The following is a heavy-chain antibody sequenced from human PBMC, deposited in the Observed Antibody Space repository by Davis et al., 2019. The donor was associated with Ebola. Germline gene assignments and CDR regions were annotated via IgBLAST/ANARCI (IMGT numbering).Heavy chain of an antibody. CDR1: GFTFDDYA. CDR2: ISWNSGSI. D-gene: IGHD4-23*01. Sequence: SLKISCAASGFTFDDYAMHWVRQAPGKGLEWVSGISWNSGSIGYADSVKGRFTISRDNSKNTLYLQMNSLRAEDTAVYYCARDDYGGNFGCWGQGTLVTVSS. J-gene: IGHJ4*02. V-gene: IGHV3-9*01. CDR3: ARDDYGGNFGC.